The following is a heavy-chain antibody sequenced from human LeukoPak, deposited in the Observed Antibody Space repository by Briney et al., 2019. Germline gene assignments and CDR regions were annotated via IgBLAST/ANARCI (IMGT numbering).Heavy chain of an antibody. CDR2: MSSSDDGR. CDR3: AKAPVTSCRGAFCYPFDY. CDR1: GFSFSSYA. V-gene: IGHV3-23*01. D-gene: IGHD2-15*01. J-gene: IGHJ4*02. Sequence: GGSLRLSCATSGFSFSSYAMSWFRQAPGKGLEWVSAMSSSDDGRYYAASVRGRFTISRDTSRSTLYLQMNSLRAEDAAVYYCAKAPVTSCRGAFCYPFDYWGQGILVTVSS.